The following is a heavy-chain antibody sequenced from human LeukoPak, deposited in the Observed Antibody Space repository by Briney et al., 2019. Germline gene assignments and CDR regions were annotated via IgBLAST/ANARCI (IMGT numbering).Heavy chain of an antibody. CDR3: ARDYYSSFDN. D-gene: IGHD3-22*01. CDR1: GFSLSDYW. J-gene: IGHJ4*02. Sequence: GGSLRLSCAASGFSLSDYWMNWVRQAPGKGLVWVSRINSDGSSKSYADSVKGRFTISRDNAKNTLYLQMSSLRVEDTAVCYCARDYYSSFDNWGQGTLVTVSS. CDR2: INSDGSSK. V-gene: IGHV3-74*01.